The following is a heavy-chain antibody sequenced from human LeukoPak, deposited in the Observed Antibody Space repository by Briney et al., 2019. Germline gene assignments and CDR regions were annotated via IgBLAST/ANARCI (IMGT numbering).Heavy chain of an antibody. J-gene: IGHJ4*02. CDR2: IYHRGST. CDR1: GGSISSGGYS. V-gene: IGHV4-30-2*01. Sequence: SETLSLTCAVSGGSISSGGYSWSWIRQPPGKGLEWIGYIYHRGSTYYNPSLKSRVTISVDRSKNQFSLKLSSVTAADTAVYYCARAGTILGAYDFWSGYYDYWGQGTLVTVSS. CDR3: ARAGTILGAYDFWSGYYDY. D-gene: IGHD3-3*01.